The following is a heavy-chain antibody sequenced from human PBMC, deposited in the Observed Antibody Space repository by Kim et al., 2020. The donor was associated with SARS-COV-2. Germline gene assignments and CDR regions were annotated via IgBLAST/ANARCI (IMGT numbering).Heavy chain of an antibody. D-gene: IGHD3-10*01. V-gene: IGHV4-59*13. CDR2: IYYSGST. J-gene: IGHJ4*02. CDR1: GGSISSYY. CDR3: ARGFHY. Sequence: SETLSLTCAVSGGSISSYYWSWIRQPPGKGLEWIGYIYYSGSTNYNPSLKSRVTISVDTSKNQFSLKLSSVTAADTAVYYCARGFHYWGQGTLATVSS.